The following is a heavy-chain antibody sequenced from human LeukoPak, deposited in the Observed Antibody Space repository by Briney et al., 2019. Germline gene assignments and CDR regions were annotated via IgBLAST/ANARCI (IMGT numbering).Heavy chain of an antibody. CDR2: IYYSGSA. CDR3: ARVWFGELSTPYFDY. Sequence: SETLSLTCTVSGGSISSYYWSWIRQPPGKGLEWIGYIYYSGSANYNPSLKSRVTISVDTSKNQFSLKLSSVTAADTAVYYCARVWFGELSTPYFDYWGQGTLVTVSS. J-gene: IGHJ4*02. CDR1: GGSISSYY. D-gene: IGHD3-10*01. V-gene: IGHV4-59*01.